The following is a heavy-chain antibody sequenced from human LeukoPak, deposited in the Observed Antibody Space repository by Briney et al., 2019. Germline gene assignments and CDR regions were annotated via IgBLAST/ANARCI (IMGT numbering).Heavy chain of an antibody. V-gene: IGHV3-7*01. D-gene: IGHD2-21*02. CDR2: IKEDGSEK. CDR1: GFTFSNYW. Sequence: GGSLRLSCGASGFTFSNYWMNWVRQAPGKGLEWVANIKEDGSEKYYVDSVRDRFTISRDNAKNSLFLQMNSLRAEDTAVYYCARDLQCGGDCHYDALDIWGQGTLVTVSS. CDR3: ARDLQCGGDCHYDALDI. J-gene: IGHJ3*02.